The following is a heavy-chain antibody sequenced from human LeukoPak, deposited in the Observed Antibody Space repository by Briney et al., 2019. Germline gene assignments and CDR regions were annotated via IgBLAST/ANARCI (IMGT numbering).Heavy chain of an antibody. CDR2: ISADVDGT. V-gene: IGHV3-43*02. D-gene: IGHD6-19*01. CDR1: GFTFDKYA. J-gene: IGHJ4*02. CDR3: AKDTTYASGWGIDS. Sequence: GGSLRLSCAASGFTFDKYAMHWVRQRPGNGLEWVSLISADVDGTHYADSARGRFTISRDNSKNSLYLQMNSLRPEDTALYYCAKDTTYASGWGIDSWGQGTLVTVSS.